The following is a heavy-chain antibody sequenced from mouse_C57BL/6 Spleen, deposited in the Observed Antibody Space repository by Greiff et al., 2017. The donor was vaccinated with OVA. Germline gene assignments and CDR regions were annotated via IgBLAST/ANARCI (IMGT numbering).Heavy chain of an antibody. Sequence: VQLQQSGPELVKPGASVKISCKASGYAFSSSWMNWVKQRPGKGLEWIGRIYPGDGDTNYNGKFKGKATLTADKSSSTAYMQLSSLTSEDSEVYICAREGRSTMITKGGYFDVWGTGTTVTVSS. D-gene: IGHD2-4*01. V-gene: IGHV1-82*01. CDR3: AREGRSTMITKGGYFDV. J-gene: IGHJ1*03. CDR2: IYPGDGDT. CDR1: GYAFSSSW.